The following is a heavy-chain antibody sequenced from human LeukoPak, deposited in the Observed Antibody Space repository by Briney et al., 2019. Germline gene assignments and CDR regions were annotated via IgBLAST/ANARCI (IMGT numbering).Heavy chain of an antibody. CDR1: GFNFNSYS. CDR3: AKGGSHFQD. J-gene: IGHJ1*01. Sequence: GGSLRLSCAASGFNFNSYSMNWVRQAPGKGLEWVSSISSDNNYIYYTDSVKGRFTISRDYAKSSLYLQMTSLRAEDTAVYYCAKGGSHFQDWGQGTLVTVSS. D-gene: IGHD1-26*01. V-gene: IGHV3-21*06. CDR2: ISSDNNYI.